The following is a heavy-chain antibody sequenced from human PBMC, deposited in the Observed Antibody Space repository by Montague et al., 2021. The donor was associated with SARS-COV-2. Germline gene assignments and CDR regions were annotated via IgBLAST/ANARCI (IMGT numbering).Heavy chain of an antibody. J-gene: IGHJ5*02. CDR3: VRGPAVKNYYDFWSGPKWFDP. CDR1: GASISSSTYY. D-gene: IGHD3-3*01. Sequence: SETLSLTCTVSGASISSSTYYWGWIRQPPGKGLQWIGSSYYSGSTYYNPSLKSRATISVDTSKNQISLRMSSVTAADTAVYYCVRGPAVKNYYDFWSGPKWFDPWGQGNLVTVSS. V-gene: IGHV4-39*07. CDR2: SYYSGST.